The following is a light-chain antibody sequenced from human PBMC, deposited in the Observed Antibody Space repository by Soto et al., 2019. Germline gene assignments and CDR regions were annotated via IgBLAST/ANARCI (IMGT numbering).Light chain of an antibody. CDR1: TGAVTSGHY. J-gene: IGLJ1*01. Sequence: QAVVTQEPSLTVSPGGTVTLTCGSSTGAVTSGHYPYWFQQKPGQAPRTLIYDTNNKHSWTPARFSGSLLGGKAALTLSGAQPEDGAEYYCLLSYSGARIFGTGTKLTVL. CDR3: LLSYSGARI. V-gene: IGLV7-46*01. CDR2: DTN.